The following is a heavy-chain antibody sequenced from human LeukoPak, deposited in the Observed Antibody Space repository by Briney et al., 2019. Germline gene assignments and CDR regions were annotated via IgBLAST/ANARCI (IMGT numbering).Heavy chain of an antibody. D-gene: IGHD3-10*01. V-gene: IGHV3-66*01. Sequence: PGGSLRLSCAASGFTVSSNYMSWVRQAPGKWREWVSVIYSVGSTYYADSVKARFTISRDNSKNTLYLQMTSLRAEDTAVYYCATTPYYYGSGSYNTPYYYYGMDVWGQGTTVTVSS. CDR3: ATTPYYYGSGSYNTPYYYYGMDV. CDR1: GFTVSSNY. J-gene: IGHJ6*02. CDR2: IYSVGST.